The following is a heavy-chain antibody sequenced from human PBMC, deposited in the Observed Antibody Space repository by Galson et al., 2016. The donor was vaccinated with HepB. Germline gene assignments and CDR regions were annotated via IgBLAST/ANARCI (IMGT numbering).Heavy chain of an antibody. CDR2: IFYSGST. V-gene: IGHV4-59*01. D-gene: IGHD1-26*01. Sequence: SETLSLTCTVSGGSIGYFYWSWIRQPPGKGLEWIGYIFYSGSTNYNPSLKSRVAISLDTSKNQFSLKLNSVTAADTAVYFCAREVGALRDYFDYWGQGTLVTVSS. CDR1: GGSIGYFY. J-gene: IGHJ4*02. CDR3: AREVGALRDYFDY.